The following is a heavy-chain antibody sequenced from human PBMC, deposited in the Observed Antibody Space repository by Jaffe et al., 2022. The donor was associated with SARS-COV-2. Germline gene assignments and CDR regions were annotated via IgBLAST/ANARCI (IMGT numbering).Heavy chain of an antibody. CDR2: IRSKAYGGTT. CDR3: TRQSEKRGRGGSCFDY. D-gene: IGHD2-15*01. CDR1: GFTFGDYA. V-gene: IGHV3-49*04. Sequence: EVQLVESGGGLVQPGRSLRLSCTASGFTFGDYAMSWVRQAPGKGLEWVGFIRSKAYGGTTEYAASVKGRFTISRDDSKSIAYLQMNSLKTEDTAVYYCTRQSEKRGRGGSCFDYWGQGTLVTVSS. J-gene: IGHJ4*02.